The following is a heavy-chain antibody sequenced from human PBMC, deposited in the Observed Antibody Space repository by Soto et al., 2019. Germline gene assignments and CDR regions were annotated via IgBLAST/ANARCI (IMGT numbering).Heavy chain of an antibody. J-gene: IGHJ6*02. Sequence: PGGSLRLSCAASGFTFSIYTMNWVRQAPGKGLEWVSYISDSSNTIYYTDSVKGRFTISRDNAKNSLYLQMNSLRDEDTAVYYCARRPXGEIATAGTGYYYALDVWGQGTTVTVSS. V-gene: IGHV3-48*02. CDR2: ISDSSNTI. CDR3: ARRPXGEIATAGTGYYYALDV. CDR1: GFTFSIYT. D-gene: IGHD6-19*01.